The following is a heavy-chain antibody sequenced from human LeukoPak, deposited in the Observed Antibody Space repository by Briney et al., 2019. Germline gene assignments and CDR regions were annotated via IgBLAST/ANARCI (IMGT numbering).Heavy chain of an antibody. V-gene: IGHV3-23*01. CDR1: GFTFNNYA. Sequence: GGSLRLSCAASGFTFNNYAMNWVRQAPGKGLEWVSVISGSGGTTYYADSVKGRFTISRDSSKNTLYLQMNSLRAEDRAVYYCAKVSGGGLYYDGMDVWGQGTTVTVSS. CDR2: ISGSGGTT. D-gene: IGHD1-14*01. CDR3: AKVSGGGLYYDGMDV. J-gene: IGHJ6*02.